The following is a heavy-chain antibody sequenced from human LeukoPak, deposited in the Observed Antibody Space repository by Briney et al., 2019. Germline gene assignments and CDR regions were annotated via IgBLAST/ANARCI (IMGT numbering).Heavy chain of an antibody. D-gene: IGHD1-1*01. V-gene: IGHV4-4*02. J-gene: IGHJ4*02. Sequence: SETLFLTCAVSGGSISSNNWWGWVRQPPGQGLEWIGEIYHSGSPNYNPSLKSRVTISVDKSRNHFSLNLSSVTAADTAVYYCARVNINNWHSCDYWGQGTLVTVSS. CDR2: IYHSGSP. CDR1: GGSISSNNW. CDR3: ARVNINNWHSCDY.